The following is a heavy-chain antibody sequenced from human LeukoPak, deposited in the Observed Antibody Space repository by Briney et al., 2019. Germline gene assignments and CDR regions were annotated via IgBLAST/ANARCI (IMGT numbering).Heavy chain of an antibody. CDR1: GFTFSSFS. Sequence: GGSLRLSCAASGFTFSSFSVNWARQAPGKGLEWVSSISSSGTSTYYADSVKGRFTISRDNAKNSLYLQMNSLRAEDTALYYCARIGSSGVDYWGQGTLVTVSS. CDR3: ARIGSSGVDY. CDR2: ISSSGTST. J-gene: IGHJ4*02. D-gene: IGHD6-19*01. V-gene: IGHV3-21*01.